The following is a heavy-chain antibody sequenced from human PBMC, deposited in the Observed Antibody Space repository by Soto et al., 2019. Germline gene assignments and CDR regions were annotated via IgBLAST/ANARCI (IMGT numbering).Heavy chain of an antibody. J-gene: IGHJ4*02. Sequence: GGSLRLSCAASGFTFSSYAMHWVRQAPGKGLEWVAVISYDGSNKYYADSVKGRFTISRDNSKNTLYLQMNSLRAEDTAVYYCARDRSGYSSSWFGYFDYWGQGTLVTVSS. CDR3: ARDRSGYSSSWFGYFDY. CDR1: GFTFSSYA. V-gene: IGHV3-30-3*01. CDR2: ISYDGSNK. D-gene: IGHD6-13*01.